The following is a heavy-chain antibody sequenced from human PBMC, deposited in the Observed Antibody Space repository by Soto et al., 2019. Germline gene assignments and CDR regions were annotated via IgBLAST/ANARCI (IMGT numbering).Heavy chain of an antibody. Sequence: PGGSLRLSCAASGFTFSSYAMSWVRQAPGKXLEWVSAISGGGGSTYYADSVKGRFTISRDNSKNTLYLQMNSLRAEDTAVYYCAKEDYYDSSGYYSGSTFDYWGQGTLVTVPQ. D-gene: IGHD3-22*01. J-gene: IGHJ4*02. CDR3: AKEDYYDSSGYYSGSTFDY. CDR2: ISGGGGST. CDR1: GFTFSSYA. V-gene: IGHV3-23*01.